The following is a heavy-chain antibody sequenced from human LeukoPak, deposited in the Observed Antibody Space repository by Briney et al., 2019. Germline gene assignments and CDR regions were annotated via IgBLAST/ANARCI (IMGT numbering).Heavy chain of an antibody. Sequence: PSETLSLTCTVSGGSISSYYWSWIRQPPGKGLEWIGYIYYSGSTNYNPSLKSRVTISVDTSKNQFSLKLSSVTAADTAVYYCARDGIRLIYYYGSGSSWTGFDPWGQGTLVTVSS. CDR2: IYYSGST. D-gene: IGHD3-10*01. V-gene: IGHV4-59*01. J-gene: IGHJ5*02. CDR3: ARDGIRLIYYYGSGSSWTGFDP. CDR1: GGSISSYY.